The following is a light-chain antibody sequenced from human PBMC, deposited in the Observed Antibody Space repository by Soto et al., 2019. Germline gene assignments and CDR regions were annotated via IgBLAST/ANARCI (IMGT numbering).Light chain of an antibody. Sequence: QSVLTQSPSASGTPGQRVTISCSGSRSNIGRNFAYWYQHVPGTAPRLLIQRNNERHSGVPDRFSGSKSGTSVSLAISGLRSDDEATYYCVAWDDTLDAQVFGGGTQLTVL. J-gene: IGLJ3*02. V-gene: IGLV1-47*01. CDR2: RNN. CDR1: RSNIGRNF. CDR3: VAWDDTLDAQV.